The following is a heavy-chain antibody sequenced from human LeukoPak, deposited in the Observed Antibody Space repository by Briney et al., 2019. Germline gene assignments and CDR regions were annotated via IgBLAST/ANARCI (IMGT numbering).Heavy chain of an antibody. CDR2: VYYNGNT. D-gene: IGHD6-6*01. CDR1: GGSISSGSYY. Sequence: PSETLSLTCTVSGGSISSGSYYWGWIRQPLGTGLEWIANVYYNGNTAYNPSLRSRVTISIDTSKSQFSLRLNPVTAADTAVYYCARVGWGDAAAHPNWLDPWGQGTLVTVSS. CDR3: ARVGWGDAAAHPNWLDP. J-gene: IGHJ5*02. V-gene: IGHV4-39*07.